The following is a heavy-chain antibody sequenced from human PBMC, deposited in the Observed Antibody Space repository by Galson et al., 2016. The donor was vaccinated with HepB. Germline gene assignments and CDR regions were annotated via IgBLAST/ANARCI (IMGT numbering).Heavy chain of an antibody. CDR3: TRGYVQNGMNV. CDR2: TYYRSKWFN. J-gene: IGHJ6*02. D-gene: IGHD5-12*01. CDR1: GDSVTSDNTC. V-gene: IGHV6-1*01. Sequence: CAISGDSVTSDNTCWNWIRQSPSRGLEWLGRTYYRSKWFNDYADSVKSRITVTSDTSKNQFSLQLDSLTPDDTATYFCTRGYVQNGMNVWGQGTTVTVS.